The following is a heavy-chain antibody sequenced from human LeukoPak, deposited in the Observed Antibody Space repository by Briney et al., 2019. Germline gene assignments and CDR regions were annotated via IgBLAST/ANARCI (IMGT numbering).Heavy chain of an antibody. CDR2: ISVSGAST. CDR1: GFTFDDYG. Sequence: GGSLRLSCAASGFTFDDYGMSWVRQAPGKGLEWVSTISVSGASTYYADSVKGRFTISRDNSKNTLYLQMNSLRAEDTAVYYCAKDADRDGYNYNYWGQGTLVTVSS. D-gene: IGHD5-24*01. V-gene: IGHV3-23*01. CDR3: AKDADRDGYNYNY. J-gene: IGHJ4*02.